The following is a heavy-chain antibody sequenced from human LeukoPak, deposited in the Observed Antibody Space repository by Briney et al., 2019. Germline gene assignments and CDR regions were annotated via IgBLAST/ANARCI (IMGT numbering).Heavy chain of an antibody. Sequence: ASVKVSCKAAGYTFTTYYIHWVRQAPGQRPEWMGIINPGGGSTSYTQKFQGRVTMTRDTSTSTVYMELSSLRSEDTAVYYCARGYSSGWTDYWGQGTLVTVSS. CDR1: GYTFTTYY. D-gene: IGHD6-19*01. V-gene: IGHV1-46*01. J-gene: IGHJ4*02. CDR2: INPGGGST. CDR3: ARGYSSGWTDY.